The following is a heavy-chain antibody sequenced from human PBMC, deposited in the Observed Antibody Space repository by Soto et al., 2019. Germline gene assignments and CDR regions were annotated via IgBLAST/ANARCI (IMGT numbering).Heavy chain of an antibody. CDR1: GYTFPSYY. Sequence: ASVKVSCKASGYTFPSYYMHWVRQAPGQGLEWMGIINPSGGSTSYAQKFHGRVTMARDTSTSTVYRELSSLRSEATAVYYCARGGSRTIPLSRGYYGMDVWGQGTTVTVS. D-gene: IGHD3-3*01. V-gene: IGHV1-46*01. J-gene: IGHJ6*02. CDR3: ARGGSRTIPLSRGYYGMDV. CDR2: INPSGGST.